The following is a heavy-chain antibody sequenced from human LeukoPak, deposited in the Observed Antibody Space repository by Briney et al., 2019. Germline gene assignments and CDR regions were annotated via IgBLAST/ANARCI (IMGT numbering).Heavy chain of an antibody. CDR3: ARMYYYGSGRSRDRFAHYYMDV. V-gene: IGHV1-69*01. D-gene: IGHD3-10*01. CDR2: IIPIFGTA. J-gene: IGHJ6*03. CDR1: GGTFSSYA. Sequence: SVKVSCKASGGTFSSYAISWVRQAPGQGLEWMGGIIPIFGTANYAQKFQGRVTITADESTSTAYMELSSLRSEDTAVYYCARMYYYGSGRSRDRFAHYYMDVWGKGTTVTISS.